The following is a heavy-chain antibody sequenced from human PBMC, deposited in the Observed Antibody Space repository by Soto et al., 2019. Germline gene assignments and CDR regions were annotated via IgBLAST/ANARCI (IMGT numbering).Heavy chain of an antibody. CDR3: AKGYSDYGPDSFDY. J-gene: IGHJ4*02. V-gene: IGHV3-30*18. CDR1: GFTFSSYG. D-gene: IGHD5-12*01. Sequence: GGSLRLSCAASGFTFSSYGMHWVRQAPGKGLEWVAVISYDGSNKYYADSVKGRFTISRDNSKNTLYLQMNSLRAEDTAVYYCAKGYSDYGPDSFDYWGQGTLVTVSS. CDR2: ISYDGSNK.